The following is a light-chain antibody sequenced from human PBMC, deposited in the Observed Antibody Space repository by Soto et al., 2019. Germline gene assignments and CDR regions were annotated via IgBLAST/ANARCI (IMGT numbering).Light chain of an antibody. CDR3: SSYAGSTNYV. Sequence: QSALTQPPSASGSPGQSVTISCTGTSSDVGKYDYVSWYQQHPGKAPKLMIYEVNKRPSGVPDRFSGSKSGNTASLTVSGLQADDEADYYCSSYAGSTNYVVGTGTKVTVL. CDR1: SSDVGKYDY. J-gene: IGLJ1*01. CDR2: EVN. V-gene: IGLV2-8*01.